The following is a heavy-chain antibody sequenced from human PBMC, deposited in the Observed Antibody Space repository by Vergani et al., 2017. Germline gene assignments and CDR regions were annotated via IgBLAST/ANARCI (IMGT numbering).Heavy chain of an antibody. D-gene: IGHD3-3*01. Sequence: QVQLQQWGAGLLKPSETLSLTCAVYGGSFSGYYWSWIRQPPGKGLEWIGEINHIGSTNYNTSLKSRVTISVDTSKNQFSLTLSSVTAADTAVYYCARCSVGYYCNYFDYWGQGTLVTVSS. CDR1: GGSFSGYY. V-gene: IGHV4-34*01. J-gene: IGHJ4*02. CDR2: INHIGST. CDR3: ARCSVGYYCNYFDY.